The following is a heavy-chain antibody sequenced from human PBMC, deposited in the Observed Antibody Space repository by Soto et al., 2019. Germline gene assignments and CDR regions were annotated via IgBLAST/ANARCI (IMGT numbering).Heavy chain of an antibody. D-gene: IGHD1-7*01. CDR1: GFTFSSYG. Sequence: QVHLVESGGGVVQPGRSLRLSCAASGFTFSSYGMHWVRQAPGKGLEWVAVIWYDGSNKYYADSVKGRFTISRDNSKNPLYLQMNSLRAEDTAVYYCAREAGTTRYYGMDVWGQGTTVTVSS. J-gene: IGHJ6*02. CDR2: IWYDGSNK. CDR3: AREAGTTRYYGMDV. V-gene: IGHV3-33*01.